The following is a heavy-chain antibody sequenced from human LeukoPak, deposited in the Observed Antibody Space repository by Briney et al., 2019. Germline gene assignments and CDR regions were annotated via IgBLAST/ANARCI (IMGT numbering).Heavy chain of an antibody. CDR1: GFTFSDYY. V-gene: IGHV3-11*01. J-gene: IGHJ4*02. Sequence: PGGSLRLSCAASGFTFSDYYMSWIHQAPGKGLEWVSYISSSGSTIYYADSVKGRFTISRDNAKNSLYLQMNSMRADNTAVYYCRRSTPPGRYFDWPTEFDYWGQGTLVTVSS. CDR3: RRSTPPGRYFDWPTEFDY. CDR2: ISSSGSTI. D-gene: IGHD3-9*01.